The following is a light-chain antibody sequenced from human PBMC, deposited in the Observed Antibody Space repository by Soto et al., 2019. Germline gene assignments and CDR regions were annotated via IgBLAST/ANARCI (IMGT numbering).Light chain of an antibody. Sequence: QSVLTQPRSVSGSPGQSVTISCTGTSSVVGGYNYVSWYQQHPGKAPKVMIYDVSKRPSGVPDRLSGSKSGNTASLTISGLQAEDEADYYCCSYAGSSSYVFGAGTKVTVL. CDR1: SSVVGGYNY. CDR2: DVS. CDR3: CSYAGSSSYV. J-gene: IGLJ1*01. V-gene: IGLV2-11*01.